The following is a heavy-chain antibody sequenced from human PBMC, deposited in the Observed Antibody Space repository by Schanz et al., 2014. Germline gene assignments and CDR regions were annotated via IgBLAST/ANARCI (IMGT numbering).Heavy chain of an antibody. V-gene: IGHV1-69*02. CDR1: GGTFSRLT. J-gene: IGHJ4*02. CDR2: VIPIHGIA. D-gene: IGHD4-17*01. CDR3: ARGYGDSPTDC. Sequence: QVQLVQSGADVKKPGSSVRVSCKASGGTFSRLTFSWVRQAPGQGLEWMGRVIPIHGIANYAQKFQGRVTITADRSTSTAYMELSSLRSEDTAVYYCARGYGDSPTDCWGQGTLVNVSS.